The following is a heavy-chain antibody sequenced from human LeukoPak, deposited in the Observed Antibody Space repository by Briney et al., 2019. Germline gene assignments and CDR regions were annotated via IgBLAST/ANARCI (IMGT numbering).Heavy chain of an antibody. CDR1: GFTFTSFA. J-gene: IGHJ4*02. CDR2: IVVGSGNT. D-gene: IGHD6-19*01. V-gene: IGHV1-58*02. Sequence: ASVKVSCKASGFTFTSFAMQWVRQARGQRLEWIGWIVVGSGNTNYAQKFQERVTITRDMSTSTAYMELSSLRSEDTAVYYCAAVWGSSGWYTNYYLDYWGQGTLVTVSS. CDR3: AAVWGSSGWYTNYYLDY.